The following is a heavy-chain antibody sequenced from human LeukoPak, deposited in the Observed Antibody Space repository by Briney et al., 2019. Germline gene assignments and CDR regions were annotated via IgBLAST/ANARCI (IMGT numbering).Heavy chain of an antibody. V-gene: IGHV3-53*01. J-gene: IGHJ4*02. CDR1: GFSVSSNY. CDR2: IYSDGST. CDR3: ARATLDN. Sequence: GGPLRLSCAASGFSVSSNYISWVRQAPGKGLEWVSVIYSDGSTKYADSVKARFTISRDNSKNTVYLQMNSLRVEDTAVYYCARATLDNWGQGTLVTVSS.